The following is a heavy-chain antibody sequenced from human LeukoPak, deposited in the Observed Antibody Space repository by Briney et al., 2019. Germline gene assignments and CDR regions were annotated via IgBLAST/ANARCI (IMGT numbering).Heavy chain of an antibody. D-gene: IGHD6-13*01. CDR3: ARESRIAHVFDI. V-gene: IGHV3-30*04. CDR1: GFTFNYYA. Sequence: GGSLRLSCAASGFTFNYYAMHWVRQAPGKGLEWVAVISYDGSNKYYADSVKGRFTISRDNSKNTLYLQMNSLRAEDTAVYYCARESRIAHVFDIWGQGTMVTVSS. J-gene: IGHJ3*02. CDR2: ISYDGSNK.